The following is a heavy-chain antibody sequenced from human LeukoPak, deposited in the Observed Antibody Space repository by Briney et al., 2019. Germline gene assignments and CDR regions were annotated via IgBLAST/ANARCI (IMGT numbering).Heavy chain of an antibody. V-gene: IGHV3-11*01. CDR1: GFTFSDYY. Sequence: GGSLRLSCAASGFTFSDYYMNWVRQAPGKGLEWVSYISGSGSTKYYADSVKGRFIISRGNAKSSLYLQMNSLRADDTAVYYCARDYDFWSGTPYWGQGTLVTASS. CDR2: ISGSGSTK. CDR3: ARDYDFWSGTPY. D-gene: IGHD3-3*01. J-gene: IGHJ4*02.